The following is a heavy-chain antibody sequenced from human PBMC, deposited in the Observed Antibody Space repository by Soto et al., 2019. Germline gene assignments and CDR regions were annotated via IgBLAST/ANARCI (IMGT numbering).Heavy chain of an antibody. J-gene: IGHJ4*02. CDR2: ISAYNGNT. V-gene: IGHV1-18*01. Sequence: ASVKVSCKASGYTFTSYGISWVRQAPGQGLEWMGWISAYNGNTNYAQKLQGRVTMTTDTSTSTAYMELRSLRSYHTAVYYCARVLGGSPAAASDYWGQGTLVTVSS. CDR3: ARVLGGSPAAASDY. CDR1: GYTFTSYG. D-gene: IGHD2-15*01.